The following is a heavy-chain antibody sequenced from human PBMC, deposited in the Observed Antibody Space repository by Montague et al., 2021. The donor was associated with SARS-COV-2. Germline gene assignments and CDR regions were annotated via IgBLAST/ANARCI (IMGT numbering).Heavy chain of an antibody. J-gene: IGHJ4*02. D-gene: IGHD3-22*01. V-gene: IGHV4-34*01. CDR3: ARSHLSVSMIVVVFTSASYYFDY. Sequence: SETLSLTCAVYGGSFGDDHWSWIRQPPGKGLEWIGDIKQSGSTNYNPSLKSRGTISVDTSKNQFSLKLTSVTAADTAVYFCARSHLSVSMIVVVFTSASYYFDYWGQGAQVTVSS. CDR2: IKQSGST. CDR1: GGSFGDDH.